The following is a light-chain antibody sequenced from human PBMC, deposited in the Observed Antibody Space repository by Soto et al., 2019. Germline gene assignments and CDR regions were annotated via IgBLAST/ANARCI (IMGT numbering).Light chain of an antibody. CDR3: QQYNSWPRT. Sequence: EVVMTQSPATLSMSPWERATVSCGASESVNSNLAWYQQKPGQAPRILIYGASTRATGIPARFSGSGSGADFTLTISSLQSEDFAVYYCQQYNSWPRTFGQGTKVEIK. CDR1: ESVNSN. J-gene: IGKJ1*01. V-gene: IGKV3-15*01. CDR2: GAS.